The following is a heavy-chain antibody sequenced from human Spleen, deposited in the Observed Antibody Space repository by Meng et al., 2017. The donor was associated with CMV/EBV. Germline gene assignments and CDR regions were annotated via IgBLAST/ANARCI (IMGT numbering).Heavy chain of an antibody. J-gene: IGHJ4*02. D-gene: IGHD6-19*01. Sequence: CRTSGYTVTSYVIHWVRQAPGQGPEWMGLINPSGDTKTYAQQFQGRVTMTRDTSTSTVYVELSSLRSEDTAIYFCARVDSSAWGLDYWGQGTLVTVSS. CDR1: GYTVTSYV. V-gene: IGHV1-46*01. CDR2: INPSGDTK. CDR3: ARVDSSAWGLDY.